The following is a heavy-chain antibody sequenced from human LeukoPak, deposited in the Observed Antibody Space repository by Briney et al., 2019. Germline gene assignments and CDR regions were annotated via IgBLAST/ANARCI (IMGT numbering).Heavy chain of an antibody. Sequence: GGSLRLSCAASGFTFSSYGMHWVRQAPGKGLEWVAFIRYDGSNKYYADSVKGRFTISRDNSKNTLYLQMNSLRAEDTAVYYCAKDPGWLQQQGDDYWGQGTLVTVSS. CDR2: IRYDGSNK. CDR3: AKDPGWLQQQGDDY. CDR1: GFTFSSYG. J-gene: IGHJ4*02. V-gene: IGHV3-30*02. D-gene: IGHD5-24*01.